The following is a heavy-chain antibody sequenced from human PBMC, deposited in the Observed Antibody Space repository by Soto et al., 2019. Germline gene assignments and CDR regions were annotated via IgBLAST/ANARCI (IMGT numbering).Heavy chain of an antibody. J-gene: IGHJ5*02. CDR3: CVVKRRDQYSTSGYWFDP. Sequence: GSLRLSCAASGFTFSHAWMSWVRQAPGKGLEWVGRIKSKTDGETKDYGAPVRGRFTISRDDSKDTLYLQMNSLRIEDTAVYYCCVVKRRDQYSTSGYWFDPWGPGTLVTVSS. D-gene: IGHD2-15*01. CDR1: GFTFSHAW. V-gene: IGHV3-15*01. CDR2: IKSKTDGETK.